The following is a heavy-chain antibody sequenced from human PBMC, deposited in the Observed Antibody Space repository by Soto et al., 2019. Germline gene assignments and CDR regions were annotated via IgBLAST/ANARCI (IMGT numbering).Heavy chain of an antibody. Sequence: SETLSLTCIVSGGSISSYYCSWIRQPPGKGLEWIGYISKDGNTNYNPSLNSRVTISVDTSKNQFSLNLRSVTAADTAVYYCASGPWIRSVPWDYWGQGALVTVS. V-gene: IGHV4-59*01. D-gene: IGHD5-12*01. CDR1: GGSISSYY. CDR2: ISKDGNT. J-gene: IGHJ4*02. CDR3: ASGPWIRSVPWDY.